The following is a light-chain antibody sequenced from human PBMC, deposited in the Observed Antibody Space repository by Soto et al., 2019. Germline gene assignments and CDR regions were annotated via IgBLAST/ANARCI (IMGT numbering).Light chain of an antibody. Sequence: VMTQNPISSPVTLGQPASISCRSSQTLVHSDGIAYFSWFQQRPGRSPRRLIYKVSNRDSGVPARFSGSGSGTDFALKISRVEAEDVGVYYCMQGTHWPITFGQGTRLAI. CDR3: MQGTHWPIT. CDR1: QTLVHSDGIAY. J-gene: IGKJ5*01. V-gene: IGKV2-30*02. CDR2: KVS.